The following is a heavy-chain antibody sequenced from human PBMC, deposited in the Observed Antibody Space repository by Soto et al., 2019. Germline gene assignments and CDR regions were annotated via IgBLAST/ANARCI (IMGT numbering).Heavy chain of an antibody. Sequence: DVQLVESGGGSVKPGESLRLSCETSGFTFNTAWMTWLRQAPGKGLEWVALIKSKADGVTTHYATPVKGRFTVSRDDSNNTVYLQVNSLKTEDTAMYYFAPEIPRFGQGEFEYWGQGTQVTVSS. V-gene: IGHV3-15*01. CDR1: GFTFNTAW. D-gene: IGHD2-2*01. CDR2: IKSKADGVTT. CDR3: APEIPRFGQGEFEY. J-gene: IGHJ4*02.